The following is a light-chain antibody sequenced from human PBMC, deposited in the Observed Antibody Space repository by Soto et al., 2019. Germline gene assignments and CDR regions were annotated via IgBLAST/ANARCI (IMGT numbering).Light chain of an antibody. V-gene: IGKV3-11*01. J-gene: IGKJ5*01. CDR1: QSVSSY. Sequence: EIVLTQSPATLSLSPGERATLSCRTSQSVSSYFAWYQQKPGRAPRLLIYDASNRATGIPARFIGSGSGTDFTLTISSAEPEDFAVYYCQQRSNWPITFGQGTRLEIK. CDR2: DAS. CDR3: QQRSNWPIT.